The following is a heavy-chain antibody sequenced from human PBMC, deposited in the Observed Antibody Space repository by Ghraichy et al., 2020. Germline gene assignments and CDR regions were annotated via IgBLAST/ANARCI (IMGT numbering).Heavy chain of an antibody. V-gene: IGHV1-18*01. CDR1: GYTFTSYG. CDR3: AREGSSMVFNYYYGMDV. CDR2: ISAYNGNT. D-gene: IGHD6-6*01. Sequence: ASVKVSCKASGYTFTSYGISWVRQAPGQGLEWMGWISAYNGNTNYAQKLQGRVTMTTDTSTSTAYMELRSLRSDDTAVYYCAREGSSMVFNYYYGMDVWGQGTTVTVSS. J-gene: IGHJ6*02.